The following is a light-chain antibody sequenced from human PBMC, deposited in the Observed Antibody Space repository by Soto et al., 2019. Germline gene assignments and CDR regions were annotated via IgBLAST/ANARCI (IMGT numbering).Light chain of an antibody. CDR2: KAS. V-gene: IGKV1-5*03. J-gene: IGKJ1*01. CDR3: QQYNSYSPWT. Sequence: DIQMTQSPSTLSASVGDRVTITCRASQSISSWLAWYQQKPGKAPKLLIYKASSLESGVPSRFSGSGSGTEFTLTISSLQPDDFATYYSQQYNSYSPWTLGQGTKVDIK. CDR1: QSISSW.